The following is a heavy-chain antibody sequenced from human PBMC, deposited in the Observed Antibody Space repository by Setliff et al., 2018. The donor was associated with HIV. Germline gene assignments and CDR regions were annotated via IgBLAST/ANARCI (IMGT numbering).Heavy chain of an antibody. J-gene: IGHJ4*02. Sequence: KTSETLSLTCTVSGGSISSGGFYWSWIRQHPGKGLEWIGYIYYSGSTYYNPSLKSRVTILVDTSKNQFSLKLSSVTAADTAVYYCARLVSSSSKFDSWGQGTLVTVSS. CDR3: ARLVSSSSKFDS. CDR2: IYYSGST. D-gene: IGHD6-6*01. V-gene: IGHV4-31*03. CDR1: GGSISSGGFY.